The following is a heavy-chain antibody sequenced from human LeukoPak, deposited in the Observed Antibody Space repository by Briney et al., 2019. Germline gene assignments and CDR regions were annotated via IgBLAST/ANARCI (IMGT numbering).Heavy chain of an antibody. CDR1: GYTFTSYG. CDR3: ARQTSSGWYSGPYDY. D-gene: IGHD6-19*01. CDR2: INPNSGGT. Sequence: ASVKVSCKASGYTFTSYGISWVRQAPGQGLEWMGWINPNSGGTNYAQKFQGRVTMTRDTSISTAYMELSRLRSDDTAVYYCARQTSSGWYSGPYDYWGQGTLVTVSS. J-gene: IGHJ4*02. V-gene: IGHV1-2*02.